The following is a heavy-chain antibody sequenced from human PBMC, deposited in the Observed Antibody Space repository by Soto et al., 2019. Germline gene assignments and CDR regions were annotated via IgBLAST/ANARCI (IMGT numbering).Heavy chain of an antibody. Sequence: QVRLVQSGAEVKKPGSSVKVSCKASGGTFSSYAISWVRLAPGQGLEWMGGIIPIFGTANYAQKFQGRVKITDDKSTSTAYMELRSLSDEDTAVYYCASGGITIFGVVSEYYYYGMDVWGQGTTVTVSS. J-gene: IGHJ6*02. V-gene: IGHV1-69*06. CDR2: IIPIFGTA. D-gene: IGHD3-3*01. CDR3: ASGGITIFGVVSEYYYYGMDV. CDR1: GGTFSSYA.